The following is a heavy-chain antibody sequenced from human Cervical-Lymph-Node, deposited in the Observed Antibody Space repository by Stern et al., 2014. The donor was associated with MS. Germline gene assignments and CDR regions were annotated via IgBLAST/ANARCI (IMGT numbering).Heavy chain of an antibody. CDR1: GDSISSGGYS. CDR2: MYHSGRS. CDR3: ARGLYSSSSVWAY. D-gene: IGHD6-6*01. V-gene: IGHV4-30-2*01. J-gene: IGHJ4*02. Sequence: QLQLQESGSGLVKPSQTLSLTCAVSGDSISSGGYSWSWIRQPPGKGLEWIGYMYHSGRSSYTPSLKSRFTISVDRSKNQFSLRLSSVTAADTAVYYCARGLYSSSSVWAYWGQGTLVTVSS.